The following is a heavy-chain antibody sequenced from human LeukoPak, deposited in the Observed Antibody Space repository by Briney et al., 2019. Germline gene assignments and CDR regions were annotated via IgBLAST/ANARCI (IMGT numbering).Heavy chain of an antibody. D-gene: IGHD2-15*01. Sequence: PSETLSLTCTVSGGSISSSSYYWGWIRQPPGKGLEWPACMYHSGDTYYNPSLKSRVTVSVDTSKNQFSLKLNSVTAADTAVYYCATQQCSGGSCYSRAIWFDPWGQGTLVTVSS. CDR3: ATQQCSGGSCYSRAIWFDP. V-gene: IGHV4-39*01. CDR2: MYHSGDT. CDR1: GGSISSSSYY. J-gene: IGHJ5*02.